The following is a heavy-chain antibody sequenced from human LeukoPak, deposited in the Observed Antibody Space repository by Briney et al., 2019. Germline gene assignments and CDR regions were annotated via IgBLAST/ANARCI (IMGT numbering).Heavy chain of an antibody. D-gene: IGHD6-6*01. CDR3: ARMGTYSSSSVL. J-gene: IGHJ4*02. CDR1: GGSISSGSYY. V-gene: IGHV4-61*02. Sequence: SETLSLTCTVSGGSISSGSYYWSWIRQPAGKGLEWIGRIYTSGSTNYNPSLKSRVTISVDTSKNQFSLKLSSVTAADTAVYYCARMGTYSSSSVLWGQGTLVTVSS. CDR2: IYTSGST.